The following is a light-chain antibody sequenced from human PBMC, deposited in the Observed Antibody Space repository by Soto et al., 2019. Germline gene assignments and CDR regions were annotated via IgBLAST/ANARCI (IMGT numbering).Light chain of an antibody. CDR1: QSVSSY. J-gene: IGKJ4*01. V-gene: IGKV3-20*01. CDR2: DTS. CDR3: QQYGSSPLT. Sequence: EIVLTQSPGTLSLSVGERVTLSCRASQSVSSYLAWYQQTPGQAPRLLIYDTSNMATGTPDRFSGSGSGTDFTLTISRLEPEDFKVYYCQQYGSSPLTFGGGTTVEIK.